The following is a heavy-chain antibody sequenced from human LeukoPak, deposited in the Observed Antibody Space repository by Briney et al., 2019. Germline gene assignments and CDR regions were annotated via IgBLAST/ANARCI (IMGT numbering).Heavy chain of an antibody. CDR1: GFTFSSYA. V-gene: IGHV3-23*01. Sequence: GGSLRLSCAASGFTFSSYAMSWVRQAPGKGLEWVSAISGSGGSAYYADSVKGRFTISRDNSKNTLYLQMNSLRAEDTAVYYCAKDPRPYDSSGYYWDYWGQGTLVTVSS. D-gene: IGHD3-22*01. CDR2: ISGSGGSA. CDR3: AKDPRPYDSSGYYWDY. J-gene: IGHJ4*02.